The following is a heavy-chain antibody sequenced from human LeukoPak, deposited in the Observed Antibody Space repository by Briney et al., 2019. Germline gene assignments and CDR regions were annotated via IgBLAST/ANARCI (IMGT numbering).Heavy chain of an antibody. CDR2: ISAYNGNT. CDR3: ARGPYYYGSGRGSANYYMDV. J-gene: IGHJ6*03. D-gene: IGHD3-10*01. CDR1: GYTFTSYG. Sequence: ASVKVSCKASGYTFTSYGISWVRQAPGQGLEWMGWISAYNGNTNYAQKLQGRVTMTTDTSTSTAYMDLRSLRSDDTAVYYCARGPYYYGSGRGSANYYMDVWGKGTTVTISS. V-gene: IGHV1-18*01.